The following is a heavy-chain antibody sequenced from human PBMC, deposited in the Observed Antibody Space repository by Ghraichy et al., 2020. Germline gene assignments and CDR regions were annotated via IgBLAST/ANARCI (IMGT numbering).Heavy chain of an antibody. CDR3: ARERKFIAAAGKALLDY. CDR2: INHSGST. J-gene: IGHJ4*02. CDR1: GGSFSGYY. Sequence: SETLSLTCAVYGGSFSGYYWSWIRQPPGKGLEWIGEINHSGSTNYNPSLKSRVTISVDTSKNQFSLKLSSVTAADTAVYYCARERKFIAAAGKALLDYWGQGTLVTVSS. V-gene: IGHV4-34*01. D-gene: IGHD6-13*01.